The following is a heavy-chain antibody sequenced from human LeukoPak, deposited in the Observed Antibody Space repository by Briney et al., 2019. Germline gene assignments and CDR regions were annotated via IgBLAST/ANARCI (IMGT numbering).Heavy chain of an antibody. D-gene: IGHD3-22*01. J-gene: IGHJ4*02. V-gene: IGHV3-23*01. CDR2: ISGSGGST. CDR1: GFTFSSYA. Sequence: GGSLRLSCAASGFTFSSYAMSWVRQAPGKGLEWVSAISGSGGSTYYADSVKGRFTISRDNSKNTLYLQMNSLRAEDTAVYYCARGYDSSGHSAVLVDYWGQGTLVTVSS. CDR3: ARGYDSSGHSAVLVDY.